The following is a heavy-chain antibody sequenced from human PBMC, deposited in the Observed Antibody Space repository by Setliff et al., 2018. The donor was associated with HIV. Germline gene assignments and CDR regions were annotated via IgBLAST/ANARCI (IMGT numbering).Heavy chain of an antibody. CDR2: INAGDDNT. CDR3: ARGSCSGCYLSDY. CDR1: GYTFSTNA. V-gene: IGHV1-3*01. D-gene: IGHD6-19*01. Sequence: ASVKVSCKAFGYTFSTNAIDRVRQAPGQRLEWMGYINAGDDNTRYSEKFQGRVTITRDTSANTAYMELSSLGSEDTAVYYCARGSCSGCYLSDYWGLGTLVTVSS. J-gene: IGHJ4*02.